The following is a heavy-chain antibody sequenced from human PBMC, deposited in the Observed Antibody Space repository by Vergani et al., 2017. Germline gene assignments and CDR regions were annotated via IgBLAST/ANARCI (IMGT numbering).Heavy chain of an antibody. J-gene: IGHJ2*01. CDR3: AKCIAASGNYWCFDL. D-gene: IGHD6-13*01. V-gene: IGHV3-9*01. Sequence: EVQLVESGGGLVQPGRSLRLSCAASGFTFDDYAMHWVRQAPGKGLEWVSGINWNSDSIAYADSVKGRFTISRDNAKNSLYLQMNSLRAEDTALYYCAKCIAASGNYWCFDLWGRGTLVTVSS. CDR1: GFTFDDYA. CDR2: INWNSDSI.